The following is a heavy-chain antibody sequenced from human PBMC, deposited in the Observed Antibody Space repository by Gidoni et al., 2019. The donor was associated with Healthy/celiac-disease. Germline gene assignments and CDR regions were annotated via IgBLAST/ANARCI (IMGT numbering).Heavy chain of an antibody. J-gene: IGHJ6*02. CDR1: GYTFTSYG. V-gene: IGHV1-18*04. CDR2: ISAYNGNT. Sequence: QVQLVQSGAEVKKPGASVKVSCKASGYTFTSYGISWVRQAPGQGLEWMGWISAYNGNTNYAQKLQGRVTMTTDTSTSTAYMELRSLRSDDTAVYYCARDQESYSSSGGPRHYGMDVWGQGTTVTVSS. D-gene: IGHD6-6*01. CDR3: ARDQESYSSSGGPRHYGMDV.